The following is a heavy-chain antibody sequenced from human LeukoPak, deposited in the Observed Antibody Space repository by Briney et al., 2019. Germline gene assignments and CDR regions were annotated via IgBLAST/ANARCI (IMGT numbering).Heavy chain of an antibody. CDR2: INPNSGGT. Sequence: ASVKVSCKASGHTFTAYYIHWVRQAPGQGLEWMGWINPNSGGTNYAQKFQGRVTMTRDTSISTAYMELSRLTSDDTAVYYCASSIVATTRIDYCGQGTLVTVPS. CDR1: GHTFTAYY. D-gene: IGHD5-12*01. V-gene: IGHV1-2*02. CDR3: ASSIVATTRIDY. J-gene: IGHJ4*02.